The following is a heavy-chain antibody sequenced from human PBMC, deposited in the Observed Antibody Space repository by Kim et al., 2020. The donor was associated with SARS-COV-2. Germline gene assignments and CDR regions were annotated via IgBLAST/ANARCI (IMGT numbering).Heavy chain of an antibody. CDR1: GFTFSTYS. D-gene: IGHD3-10*01. CDR2: ISDDGTIK. J-gene: IGHJ6*02. CDR3: AAGEFAELLYGHHHYYGLDV. Sequence: GGSLRLSCAASGFTFSTYSMQWVRQAPGKGLEWMAVISDDGTIKYYADSVNGRFTIARDNSMKTLYLQMISLTAEDTAVYYCAAGEFAELLYGHHHYYGLDVWGQGTTVTVSS. V-gene: IGHV3-30*04.